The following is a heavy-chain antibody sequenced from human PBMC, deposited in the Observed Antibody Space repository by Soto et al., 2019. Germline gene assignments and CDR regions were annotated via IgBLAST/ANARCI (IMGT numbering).Heavy chain of an antibody. CDR3: AKGIVVVAATRRYFDL. Sequence: EVQLLESGGGLVQPGGSLRLSCAASGFTFSSYAMSWVRQAPGKGLEWVSAISGSGGSTYYADSVKGRFTISRNNSKNTLYLQMNSMRAADTAVYYCAKGIVVVAATRRYFDLWGRGTLVTVSS. D-gene: IGHD2-15*01. V-gene: IGHV3-23*01. CDR1: GFTFSSYA. CDR2: ISGSGGST. J-gene: IGHJ2*01.